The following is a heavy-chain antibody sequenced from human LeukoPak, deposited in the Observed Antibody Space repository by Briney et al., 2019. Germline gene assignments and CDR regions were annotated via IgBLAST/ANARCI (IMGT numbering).Heavy chain of an antibody. J-gene: IGHJ4*02. V-gene: IGHV3-21*01. CDR1: GFTFSSYS. Sequence: GGSLRLSCAASGFTFSSYSMNWVRQAPGEGLEWVSSISSSSSYIYYADSVKGRFTISRDNAKNSLYLQMNSLRAEDTAVYYCARERHANFDYWGQGTLVTVSS. CDR3: ARERHANFDY. CDR2: ISSSSSYI.